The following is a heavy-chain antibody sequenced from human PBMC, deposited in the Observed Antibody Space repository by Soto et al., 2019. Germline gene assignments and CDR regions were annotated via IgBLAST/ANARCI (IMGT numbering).Heavy chain of an antibody. J-gene: IGHJ5*02. CDR3: AKGGRSWAEWFGP. V-gene: IGHV1-2*02. D-gene: IGHD6-13*01. CDR1: GYPLTAKY. CDR2: INPSSGGT. Sequence: QVQLVQSGAEVKKPGASVKVSCKASGYPLTAKYLHWVRQAPGQGLEWMGWINPSSGGTKEAQKFRGRGTMNREPPLSGAYNELSRLTSYDPGGYFWAKGGRSWAEWFGPLGQGTLVTVSS.